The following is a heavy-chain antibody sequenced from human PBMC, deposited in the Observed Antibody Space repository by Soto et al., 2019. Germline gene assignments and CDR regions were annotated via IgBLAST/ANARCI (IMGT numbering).Heavy chain of an antibody. J-gene: IGHJ4*02. CDR1: GYTFTSYG. Sequence: QVQLVQSGAEVKKPGASVKVSCKASGYTFTSYGISWVRQAPGQGLEWMGWISAYNGNTNCAQKLEGRVTMTTDTTTSTAYMDLRSRSSDDTAVYYCASDLAVGLVDYWGQGTLVTVSS. V-gene: IGHV1-18*01. CDR2: ISAYNGNT. D-gene: IGHD6-6*01. CDR3: ASDLAVGLVDY.